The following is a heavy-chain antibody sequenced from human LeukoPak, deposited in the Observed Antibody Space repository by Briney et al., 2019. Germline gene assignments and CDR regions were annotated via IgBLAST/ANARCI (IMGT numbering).Heavy chain of an antibody. CDR3: ASHDSSGYMPRIDY. CDR1: GGSISSGSYY. V-gene: IGHV4-61*02. CDR2: IYTSGST. Sequence: PSETLSLTCTVSGGSISSGSYYWSWIRQPAGKGLEWIGRIYTSGSTNYNPSLKSRVTISVDTSKNQFSLKLSSVTAADTAVYYCASHDSSGYMPRIDYWGQGTLVTVSS. D-gene: IGHD3-22*01. J-gene: IGHJ4*02.